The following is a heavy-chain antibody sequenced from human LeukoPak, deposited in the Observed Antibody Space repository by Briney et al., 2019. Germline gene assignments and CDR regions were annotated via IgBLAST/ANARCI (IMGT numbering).Heavy chain of an antibody. CDR3: AKDLCSSSSCYVDY. CDR1: GFTFSIYG. Sequence: PGGSLRLSCAASGFTFSIYGMHWVRQAPRKGLEWVTFIRYDGSNKYYADSVKGRFTISRDNSKNTLYLQMNSLRVEDTAVYYCAKDLCSSSSCYVDYWGQGTLVTVSS. V-gene: IGHV3-30*02. D-gene: IGHD2-2*01. J-gene: IGHJ4*02. CDR2: IRYDGSNK.